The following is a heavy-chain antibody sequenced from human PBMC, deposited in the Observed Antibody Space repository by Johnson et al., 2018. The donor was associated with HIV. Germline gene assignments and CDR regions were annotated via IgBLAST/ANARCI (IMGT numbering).Heavy chain of an antibody. CDR1: GFTFSDYY. CDR2: ISSSGSTI. Sequence: QVQLVESGGGLVKPGGSLRLSCAASGFTFSDYYMVWIRQAPGKGLEWLSYISSSGSTIYYADSVKGRFTISRDNAKNSLYLQMNSLRAEDTAVYYCARDRPSGWPDAFDIWGQGTMVTVSS. CDR3: ARDRPSGWPDAFDI. J-gene: IGHJ3*02. V-gene: IGHV3-11*04. D-gene: IGHD6-19*01.